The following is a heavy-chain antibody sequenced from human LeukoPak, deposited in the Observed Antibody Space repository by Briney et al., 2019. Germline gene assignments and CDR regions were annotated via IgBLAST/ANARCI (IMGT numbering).Heavy chain of an antibody. J-gene: IGHJ4*02. CDR1: GFSSSDYW. CDR3: ARDYYDGSAYYSYYEY. V-gene: IGHV3-74*01. CDR2: MNSDGTTT. Sequence: GGSLRLSCAASGFSSSDYWMHWVRHAPGKGLVWVSRMNSDGTTTNYADSVKGRFTISRDNSKNTLSLQMNSLRAEDTAVYYCARDYYDGSAYYSYYEYWGQGTLVTVSS. D-gene: IGHD3-22*01.